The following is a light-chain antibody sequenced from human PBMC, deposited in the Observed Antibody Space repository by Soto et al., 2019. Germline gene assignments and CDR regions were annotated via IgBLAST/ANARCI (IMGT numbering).Light chain of an antibody. Sequence: QSALTQPASVSGSPGQEIAISCTGTSSDVGIYNYVSWYQQHPGKVPKLIIYEVTNRPSGVSNRFSGSKSGNTASLIISGLLAEYEADYFCTSYTTSSPRVFGDGTKLTVL. V-gene: IGLV2-14*01. CDR1: SSDVGIYNY. CDR3: TSYTTSSPRV. J-gene: IGLJ1*01. CDR2: EVT.